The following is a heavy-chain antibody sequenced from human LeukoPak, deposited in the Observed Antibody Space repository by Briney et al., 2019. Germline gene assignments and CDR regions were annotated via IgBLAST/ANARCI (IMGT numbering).Heavy chain of an antibody. CDR1: GFTFSSYE. CDR2: ISSSGSTM. Sequence: GGSLRLSCAASGFTFSSYEMNWVRQAPGKGLEWISYISSSGSTMYYANSVKGRFTISRDNAKNSLYLQMNSLRAEDTAIYYCASSSWYALDYWGQGTLVTVSS. D-gene: IGHD6-13*01. V-gene: IGHV3-48*03. J-gene: IGHJ4*02. CDR3: ASSSWYALDY.